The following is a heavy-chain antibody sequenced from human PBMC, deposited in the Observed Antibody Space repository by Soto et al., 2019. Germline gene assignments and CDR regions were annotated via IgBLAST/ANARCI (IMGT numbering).Heavy chain of an antibody. J-gene: IGHJ5*02. D-gene: IGHD3-16*01. V-gene: IGHV4-59*01. Sequence: QVQLQESGPGLVKPSETLSLTCTVSGGSISSYYWSWIRQPPGKGLEWIGYIYYSGSTNYNPSLKGRVTISVDTSKNQFSLKLSSVTAEDTAVYYCARVPVSFLGGFDPWGQGTLVTVSS. CDR1: GGSISSYY. CDR3: ARVPVSFLGGFDP. CDR2: IYYSGST.